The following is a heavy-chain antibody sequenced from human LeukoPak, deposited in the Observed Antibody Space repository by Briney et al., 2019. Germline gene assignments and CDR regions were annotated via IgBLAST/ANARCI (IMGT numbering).Heavy chain of an antibody. J-gene: IGHJ4*02. Sequence: SETLSLTCTVSGYSISSGYYWGWIRQPPGKGLEWIGSIYHSGSTYYNPSLKSRVTISVDTSKNQFSLKLSSVTAADTAVYYCARAGYSYYFGYRGQGTLVTVSS. D-gene: IGHD4-11*01. CDR3: ARAGYSYYFGY. CDR2: IYHSGST. V-gene: IGHV4-38-2*02. CDR1: GYSISSGYY.